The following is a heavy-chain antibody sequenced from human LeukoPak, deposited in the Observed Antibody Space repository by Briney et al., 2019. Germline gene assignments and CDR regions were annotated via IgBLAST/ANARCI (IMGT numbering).Heavy chain of an antibody. Sequence: GGSLRLSCAASGFTFSTYCMHWVRQAPGKGLEWVGVIWYDGSNKYYADSVKGRFTISRDNSKNTLYLQMNSLKAEDTAVYYCARDIAVVRGVMDYWGQGTLVTVSS. CDR2: IWYDGSNK. J-gene: IGHJ4*02. CDR1: GFTFSTYC. V-gene: IGHV3-33*01. D-gene: IGHD3-10*01. CDR3: ARDIAVVRGVMDY.